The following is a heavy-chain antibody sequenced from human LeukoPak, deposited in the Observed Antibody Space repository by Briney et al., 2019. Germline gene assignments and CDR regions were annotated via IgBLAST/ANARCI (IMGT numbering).Heavy chain of an antibody. J-gene: IGHJ4*02. CDR1: GFTFSSYA. Sequence: PGGSLRLSCTASGFTFSSYAMYWVRQAPGKGLEWVSGIFGSGGSAHYADSVKGRFTISRDNSQNTEYLQMNSLRAEDTAVYYCGKTTTGYSSGRNPAWPVDYWGQGTLVTVSS. CDR2: IFGSGGSA. V-gene: IGHV3-23*01. CDR3: GKTTTGYSSGRNPAWPVDY. D-gene: IGHD6-19*01.